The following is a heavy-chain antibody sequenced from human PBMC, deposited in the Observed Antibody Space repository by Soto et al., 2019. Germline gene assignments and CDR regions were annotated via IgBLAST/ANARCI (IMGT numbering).Heavy chain of an antibody. CDR3: TSFPSRPN. CDR1: GFTFSNAW. CDR2: IKSKSDGGTA. V-gene: IGHV3-15*01. D-gene: IGHD2-21*01. J-gene: IGHJ4*02. Sequence: EVQLVESGGGLVKPGGSLRLSCAASGFTFSNAWMTWVRQAPGKGLEWVGRIKSKSDGGTADYATPVNGSFTISRDDSTNTLYLQMNSLKTEDTAVYYCTSFPSRPNWGQGTLVTVSS.